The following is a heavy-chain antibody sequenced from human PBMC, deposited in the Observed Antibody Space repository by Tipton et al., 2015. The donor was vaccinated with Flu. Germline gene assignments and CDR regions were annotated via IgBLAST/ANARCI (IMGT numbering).Heavy chain of an antibody. J-gene: IGHJ4*02. CDR2: LNPNSGNT. CDR1: GYTFTSYD. CDR3: ARSPSGWTSNFDY. V-gene: IGHV1-8*01. D-gene: IGHD6-19*01. Sequence: QVQLVQSGAEVKKPGASVKVSCKASGYTFTSYDINWVRQATGQGLEWMGWLNPNSGNTYHAQNFQGRVTMTRDTSIFTAYMELSSLTSDDTAVYYCARSPSGWTSNFDYWGRGTLVTVSS.